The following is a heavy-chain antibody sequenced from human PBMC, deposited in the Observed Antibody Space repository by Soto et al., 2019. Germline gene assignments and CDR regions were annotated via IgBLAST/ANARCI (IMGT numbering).Heavy chain of an antibody. Sequence: ASVKVSCKASGYTFTSYGISWVRQAPGQGLEWMGWISAYNGNTNYAQKLQGRVTMTTDTSTSTAYMELRSLRSDDTAVYYCARDRQWLPRPMGAFDIWGQGTMVTVSS. D-gene: IGHD6-19*01. J-gene: IGHJ3*02. V-gene: IGHV1-18*01. CDR3: ARDRQWLPRPMGAFDI. CDR2: ISAYNGNT. CDR1: GYTFTSYG.